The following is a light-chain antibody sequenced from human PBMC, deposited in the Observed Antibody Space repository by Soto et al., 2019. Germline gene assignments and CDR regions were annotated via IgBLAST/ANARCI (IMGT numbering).Light chain of an antibody. Sequence: EIVLTQSPGTLSLSPGERATLSCRASQSVSSSYLAWYQQKPGQAPRLLISGASARATGFPARFSGSGSGTEFTLTISSLQSEDFAVYYCQQYNNWPGTFGQGTKVDI. V-gene: IGKV3-15*01. CDR2: GAS. CDR1: QSVSSSY. CDR3: QQYNNWPGT. J-gene: IGKJ1*01.